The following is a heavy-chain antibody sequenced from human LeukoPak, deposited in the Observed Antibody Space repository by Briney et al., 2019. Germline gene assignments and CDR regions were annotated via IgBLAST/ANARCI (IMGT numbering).Heavy chain of an antibody. CDR3: AKDRRSTTPGY. CDR1: GFTFSNYA. J-gene: IGHJ4*02. Sequence: GGSLRLSCAVYGFTFSNYAMSWVRQAPGRGLEWVSCIGSSGGSTYYADSVKGRFTASRDNSKNTLYLQMNSRRAEDTAVYYCAKDRRSTTPGYWGQGTLVTVSS. D-gene: IGHD2-2*01. V-gene: IGHV3-23*01. CDR2: IGSSGGST.